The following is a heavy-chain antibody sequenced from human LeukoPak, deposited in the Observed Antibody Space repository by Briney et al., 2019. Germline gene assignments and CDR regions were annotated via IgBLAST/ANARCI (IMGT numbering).Heavy chain of an antibody. Sequence: GASVKVSCKASGYTFTSYYMHWVRQAPGQGLEWMGWISAYNGNTNYAQKLQGRVTMTTDTSTSTAYMELRSLRSDDTAVYYCARAYTAYYDYVWGSYRHFDYWGQGTLVTVSS. V-gene: IGHV1-18*04. CDR2: ISAYNGNT. J-gene: IGHJ4*02. CDR3: ARAYTAYYDYVWGSYRHFDY. CDR1: GYTFTSYY. D-gene: IGHD3-16*02.